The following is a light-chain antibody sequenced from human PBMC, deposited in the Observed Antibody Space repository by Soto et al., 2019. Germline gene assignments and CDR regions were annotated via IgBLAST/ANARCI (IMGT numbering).Light chain of an antibody. Sequence: QSVLTQPPSASGSPGQSVTISCTGTSSDIGAYNYVSWFQQHPGEAPKLIISEVNKRPSGVPDRFSGSKSGNTASLTVSGLQSEDEAAYYCTSYGGRDNLLFGGGTKLTVL. CDR3: TSYGGRDNLL. CDR2: EVN. V-gene: IGLV2-8*01. J-gene: IGLJ3*02. CDR1: SSDIGAYNY.